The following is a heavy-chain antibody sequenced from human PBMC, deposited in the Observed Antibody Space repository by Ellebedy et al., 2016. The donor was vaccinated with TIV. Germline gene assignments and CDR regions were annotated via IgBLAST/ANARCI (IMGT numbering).Heavy chain of an antibody. CDR3: ARGTAAAGTGVS. V-gene: IGHV4-39*07. CDR2: IYYSGST. Sequence: SETLSLXXTVSGGSISSSSYYWGWIRQPPGKGLEWIGSIYYSGSTYYNPSLKSRVTISVDTSKNQFSLKLSSVTAADTAVYYCARGTAAAGTGVSWGQGTLVTVSS. CDR1: GGSISSSSYY. J-gene: IGHJ5*02. D-gene: IGHD6-13*01.